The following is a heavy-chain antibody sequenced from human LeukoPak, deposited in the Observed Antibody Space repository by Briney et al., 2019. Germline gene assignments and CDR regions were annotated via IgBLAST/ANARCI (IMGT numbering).Heavy chain of an antibody. D-gene: IGHD6-13*01. CDR3: ARSKPPAVKDYYGLDI. Sequence: GGSLRLSCAASGYTFSHYGMHWVRQAPGKGLEWVSVIYSGGSTYYADSVKGRFTISRDNTKNTLYLQMSSLRAEDTAVYFCARSKPPAVKDYYGLDIWGQGTTVTVSS. J-gene: IGHJ6*02. V-gene: IGHV3-NL1*01. CDR2: IYSGGST. CDR1: GYTFSHYG.